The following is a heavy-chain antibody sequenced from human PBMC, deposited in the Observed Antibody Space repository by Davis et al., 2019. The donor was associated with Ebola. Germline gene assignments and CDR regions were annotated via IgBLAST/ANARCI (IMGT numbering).Heavy chain of an antibody. D-gene: IGHD3-22*01. V-gene: IGHV1-69*06. Sequence: SVKVSCKASGGTFSSYAISWVRQAPGQGLEWMGGIIPIFGTANYAQKFQGRVTITADKSTSTAYMELSSLRSEDTAVYYCARSVTMIVVVTHFDYWGQGTLVTVSS. J-gene: IGHJ4*02. CDR1: GGTFSSYA. CDR3: ARSVTMIVVVTHFDY. CDR2: IIPIFGTA.